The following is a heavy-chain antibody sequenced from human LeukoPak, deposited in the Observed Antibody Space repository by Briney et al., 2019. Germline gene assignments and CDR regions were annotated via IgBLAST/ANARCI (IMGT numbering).Heavy chain of an antibody. Sequence: SVKVSCKASGGTFISYAISWVRQAPGQGLEWMGGIIPIFGTANYAQKFQGRVTITADESTSTAYMELSSLRSEDTAVYYCARKRSGSYDDWFDPWGQGTLVTVSS. V-gene: IGHV1-69*13. CDR1: GGTFISYA. CDR3: ARKRSGSYDDWFDP. D-gene: IGHD1-26*01. J-gene: IGHJ5*02. CDR2: IIPIFGTA.